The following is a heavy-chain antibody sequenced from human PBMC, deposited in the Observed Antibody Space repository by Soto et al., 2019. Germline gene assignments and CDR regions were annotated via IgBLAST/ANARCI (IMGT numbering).Heavy chain of an antibody. D-gene: IGHD3-10*01. Sequence: GGSLRLSCAASGFTFSCYWMTWVRQAPGKGLEWVANINQDGSEKYYVDSVKGRFTISRDNAKNSLYLQMNSLRVEDTAVYYCARDLRFGDLPWFPPWGQGTLVTVSS. CDR2: INQDGSEK. CDR3: ARDLRFGDLPWFPP. V-gene: IGHV3-7*01. CDR1: GFTFSCYW. J-gene: IGHJ5*02.